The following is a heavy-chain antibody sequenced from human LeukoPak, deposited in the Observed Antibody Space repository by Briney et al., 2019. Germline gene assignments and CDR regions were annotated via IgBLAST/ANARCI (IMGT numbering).Heavy chain of an antibody. CDR1: GFTFSSYA. V-gene: IGHV3-23*01. CDR2: TSGSGGST. CDR3: AKNGGSQCYSHLDS. J-gene: IGHJ4*02. D-gene: IGHD2-15*01. Sequence: PGGSLRISCAASGFTFSSYATSWVRQAPGKGLEWVSGTSGSGGSTYYAGSVKGRFTISRDNSKNTLYLQMNSLRVEDTAVYYCAKNGGSQCYSHLDSWGQGTLVTVSS.